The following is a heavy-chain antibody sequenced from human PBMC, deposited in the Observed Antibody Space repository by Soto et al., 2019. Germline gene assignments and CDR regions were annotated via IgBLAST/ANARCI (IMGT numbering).Heavy chain of an antibody. CDR1: GSTVSRNY. V-gene: IGHV3-66*01. J-gene: IGHJ4*02. Sequence: EVQLVESGGGLVRPGGSLRLSCAASGSTVSRNYMYWVRQAPGKGLEWVSVIYSGGNTYYADSVKGRFTISRDDSKNTLSLQMNSRRAEDTAVYYCVGYYDDGRDYWGQGTLVTVSS. D-gene: IGHD3-22*01. CDR2: IYSGGNT. CDR3: VGYYDDGRDY.